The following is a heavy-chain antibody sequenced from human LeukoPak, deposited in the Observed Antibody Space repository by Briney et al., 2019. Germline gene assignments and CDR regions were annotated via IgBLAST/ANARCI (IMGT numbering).Heavy chain of an antibody. CDR3: AREGGYYLRSIDY. V-gene: IGHV3-48*03. CDR1: GFTFSSYE. CDR2: ISGTATTM. D-gene: IGHD1-26*01. J-gene: IGHJ4*02. Sequence: PGGSLRLSCAASGFTFSSYEMNWVRQAPGRGLEWVSYISGTATTMHYADSVMGRFTISRDNAKKSLYLQMNSLRAEDTAVYYCAREGGYYLRSIDYWGQGTLVTVSS.